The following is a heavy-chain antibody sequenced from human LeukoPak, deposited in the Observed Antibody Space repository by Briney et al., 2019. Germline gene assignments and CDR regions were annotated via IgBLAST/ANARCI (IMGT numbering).Heavy chain of an antibody. V-gene: IGHV3-9*02. CDR2: ISWNGGVI. Sequence: AGGSLRLSCAASGFTSHDYAMHWVRHGPEKGLEWASGISWNGGVIGYADSVMGRFTVSRDNAKNSLFLQMNSLRPEDTALYYCTKSDCSSTSCHTPDYWGQGTLVSVSS. J-gene: IGHJ4*02. CDR3: TKSDCSSTSCHTPDY. CDR1: GFTSHDYA. D-gene: IGHD2-2*02.